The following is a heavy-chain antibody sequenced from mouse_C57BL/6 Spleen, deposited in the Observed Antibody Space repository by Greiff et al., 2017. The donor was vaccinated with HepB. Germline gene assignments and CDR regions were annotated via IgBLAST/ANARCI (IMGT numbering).Heavy chain of an antibody. CDR1: GYTFTSYW. V-gene: IGHV1-52*01. Sequence: QVHVKQSGAELVRPGSSVKLSCKASGYTFTSYWMHWVKQRPIQGLEWIGNIDPSDSETHYNQKFKDKATLTVDKSSSTAYMQLSSLTSEDSAVYYCARSHYYGSSAYYFDYWGQGTTRTVSS. D-gene: IGHD1-1*01. J-gene: IGHJ2*01. CDR2: IDPSDSET. CDR3: ARSHYYGSSAYYFDY.